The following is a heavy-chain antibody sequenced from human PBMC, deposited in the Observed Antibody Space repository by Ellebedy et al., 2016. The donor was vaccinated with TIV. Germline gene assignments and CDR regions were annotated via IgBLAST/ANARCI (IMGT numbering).Heavy chain of an antibody. D-gene: IGHD6-19*01. CDR2: IWYDGSNK. CDR3: AGDPPNSGWQLAY. J-gene: IGHJ4*02. Sequence: PGGSLRLSCAASGFTFSSTAMHWVRQAPAKGLEWVGFIWYDGSNKDYSDSVKGRFTISRDNSKNTLYLQMNSLKVDDTAVYYCAGDPPNSGWQLAYWGQGALVTVSS. CDR1: GFTFSSTA. V-gene: IGHV3-33*01.